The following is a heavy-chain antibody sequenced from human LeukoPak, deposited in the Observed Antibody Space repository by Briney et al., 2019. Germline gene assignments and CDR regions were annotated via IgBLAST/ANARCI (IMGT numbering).Heavy chain of an antibody. J-gene: IGHJ4*02. CDR2: INPNSGGT. V-gene: IGHV1-2*02. D-gene: IGHD4-17*01. CDR1: RYPFTGYF. Sequence: GASVKVSCKASRYPFTGYFIHWVGQAPGQGLEWMGWINPNSGGTNFAQKFQGRVTMTRDTSMSTAYMELSRLRSDDTAVYFCARVNTQTGDYDPFDYWGQGTLVTVSS. CDR3: ARVNTQTGDYDPFDY.